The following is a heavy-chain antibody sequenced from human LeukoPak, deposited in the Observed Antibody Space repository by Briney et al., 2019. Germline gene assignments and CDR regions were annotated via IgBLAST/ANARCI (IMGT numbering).Heavy chain of an antibody. CDR2: INHSGST. Sequence: PSETLSLTCAVYGGSFSGYYWSWIRQPPGKGLEWIGEINHSGSTNYNPSLKSRVTISVDTSKNQFSLKLSSVTAADTAVYYCARAGNVVVVPAAISDYWGQGTLVTVSS. CDR1: GGSFSGYY. J-gene: IGHJ4*02. V-gene: IGHV4-34*01. CDR3: ARAGNVVVVPAAISDY. D-gene: IGHD2-2*01.